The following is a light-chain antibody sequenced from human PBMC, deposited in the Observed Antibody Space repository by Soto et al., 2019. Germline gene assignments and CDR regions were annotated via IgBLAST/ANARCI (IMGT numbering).Light chain of an antibody. CDR2: GAS. CDR1: QSVSSTY. CDR3: QQYGFSFRA. Sequence: EILLTQSPGTLSLSPGERATLSCRASQSVSSTYLSWYQLKPGQAPRLLIYGASTRATGIPDRFSGSGSGTDVTLTISRLEPEDFAVYYCQQYGFSFRAFGQGTKV. J-gene: IGKJ1*01. V-gene: IGKV3-20*01.